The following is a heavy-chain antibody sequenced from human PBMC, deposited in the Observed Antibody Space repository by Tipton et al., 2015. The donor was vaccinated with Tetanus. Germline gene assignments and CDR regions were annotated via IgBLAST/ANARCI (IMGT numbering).Heavy chain of an antibody. CDR2: ISSTSSYI. Sequence: SLRLSCAASRFTFSDYYMNWVRQAPGKGLEWVSSISSTSSYIYYADSVKGRFTISRDNAKNSLYLQINSLRAEDAALYYCASGRTLDYWGQGTLVTVSS. V-gene: IGHV3-21*01. CDR1: RFTFSDYY. J-gene: IGHJ4*02. CDR3: ASGRTLDY.